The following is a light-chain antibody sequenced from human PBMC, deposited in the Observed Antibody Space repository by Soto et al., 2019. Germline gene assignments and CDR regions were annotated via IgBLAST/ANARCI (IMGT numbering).Light chain of an antibody. V-gene: IGKV1-39*01. CDR3: QQAYIKPYT. Sequence: DIRVTQSPASLSASVGDRVTITCRTSQGISTYLNWYQQKAGDAPRLLISAASDLENGVPSRFSGSGSGADFTLTVNSLRPEDFATYYCQQAYIKPYTFGQGTKLEI. CDR2: AAS. J-gene: IGKJ2*01. CDR1: QGISTY.